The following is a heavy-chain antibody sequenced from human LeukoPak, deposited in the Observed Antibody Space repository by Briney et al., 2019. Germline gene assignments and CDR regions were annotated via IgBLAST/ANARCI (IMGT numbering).Heavy chain of an antibody. CDR2: INPNSGGT. V-gene: IGHV1-2*02. CDR3: ARGNKDYGDYARGLSDY. Sequence: VASVKVSCKASGYTFTGYYMHWVRQAPGQGLEWMGWINPNSGGTNYAQKFQGRVTMTRDTSITTAYMELSSLRSEDTAVYYCARGNKDYGDYARGLSDYWGQGTLVTVSS. CDR1: GYTFTGYY. J-gene: IGHJ4*02. D-gene: IGHD4-17*01.